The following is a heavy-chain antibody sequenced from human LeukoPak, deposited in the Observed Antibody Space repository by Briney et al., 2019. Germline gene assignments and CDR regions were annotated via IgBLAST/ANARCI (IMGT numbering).Heavy chain of an antibody. D-gene: IGHD2-15*01. CDR3: ARALGYCSGGSCYQWSYYFDY. CDR1: GYTFTGYY. J-gene: IGHJ4*02. V-gene: IGHV1-2*02. CDR2: INPNSGGT. Sequence: ASVKVSCKASGYTFTGYYMHWVRQAPGHGLEWMGWINPNSGGTNYAQKFQGRVTMTRDTSISTAYMELSRLRSDDTAVYYCARALGYCSGGSCYQWSYYFDYWGQGTLVTVSS.